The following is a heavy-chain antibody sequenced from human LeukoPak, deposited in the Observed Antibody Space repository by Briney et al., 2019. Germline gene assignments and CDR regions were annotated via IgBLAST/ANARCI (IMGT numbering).Heavy chain of an antibody. V-gene: IGHV3-11*01. CDR3: ARDSPLYCATTSCSYSGAFDI. J-gene: IGHJ3*02. Sequence: GGSLRLSCAASGFTFSDHYMTWIRQAAGKGLECLSYISSSGTTLYLANSVKGRFTISRDNAKNSLYLQMDSLRAEDTAVYYCARDSPLYCATTSCSYSGAFDIWGQGTMVTVSS. CDR2: ISSSGTTL. CDR1: GFTFSDHY. D-gene: IGHD2-2*01.